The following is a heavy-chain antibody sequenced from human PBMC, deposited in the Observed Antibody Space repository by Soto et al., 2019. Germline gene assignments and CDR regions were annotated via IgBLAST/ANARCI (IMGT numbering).Heavy chain of an antibody. CDR2: VYYRGRS. CDR3: VSQRTTVPTQAYFDY. V-gene: IGHV4-39*01. D-gene: IGHD4-17*01. Sequence: SETLSLTCTVSGGSVTNSSYYWVWIRQSPGKGLEWIGSVYYRGRSYSKSSVRSRVTISVDTSKNRFSLSLNSVTASDTAVYFCVSQRTTVPTQAYFDYWGPGALVTVSS. J-gene: IGHJ4*02. CDR1: GGSVTNSSYY.